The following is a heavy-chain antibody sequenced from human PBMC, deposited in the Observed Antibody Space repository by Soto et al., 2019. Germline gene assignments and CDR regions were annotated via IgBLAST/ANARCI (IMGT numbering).Heavy chain of an antibody. Sequence: QLQLQESGSGLVKPSQTLSLTCAVSGGSISSGGYSWSWIRQPPGKGLEWIGYIYHSGSTYYNPTLNIRVTISVDRSKIQFSLKLSSVTAADTAVYYCARGQVVAAQHWGQGTLVTVSS. CDR2: IYHSGST. CDR3: ARGQVVAAQH. V-gene: IGHV4-30-2*01. J-gene: IGHJ4*02. D-gene: IGHD2-15*01. CDR1: GGSISSGGYS.